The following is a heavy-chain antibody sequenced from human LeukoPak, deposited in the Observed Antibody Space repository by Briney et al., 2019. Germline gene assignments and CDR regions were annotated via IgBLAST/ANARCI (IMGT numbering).Heavy chain of an antibody. V-gene: IGHV4-34*01. D-gene: IGHD3-3*01. CDR1: GGSFSGYY. Sequence: SETLSLTCAVYGGSFSGYYWSWIRQPPGKGLEWIGEINHSGSTNYNPSLKSRVTISVDTSKNQFSLKLNSVTAADTAMYYCQSRFLEWLLDYWGQGTLVTVSS. CDR2: INHSGST. J-gene: IGHJ4*02. CDR3: QSRFLEWLLDY.